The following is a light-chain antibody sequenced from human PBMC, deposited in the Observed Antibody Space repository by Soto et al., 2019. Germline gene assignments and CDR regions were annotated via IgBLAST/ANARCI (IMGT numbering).Light chain of an antibody. CDR2: GSS. Sequence: IVMTQSPDTLSVSPGEVVTLSCRASETVGTNLAWYQQKPGQAPRLLIYGSSTRATGIPATFSGSGSGTEFTLTISSLQSEESAIYQCQQYNNWGLSFGGGTKVEIK. J-gene: IGKJ4*01. CDR1: ETVGTN. V-gene: IGKV3D-15*01. CDR3: QQYNNWGLS.